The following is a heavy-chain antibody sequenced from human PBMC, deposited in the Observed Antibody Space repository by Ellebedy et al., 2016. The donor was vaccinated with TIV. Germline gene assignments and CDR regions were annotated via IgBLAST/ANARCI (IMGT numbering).Heavy chain of an antibody. CDR3: AGETFNDVDLDLWGLFDV. CDR2: ISVGGSA. V-gene: IGHV3-66*01. D-gene: IGHD3-10*01. J-gene: IGHJ3*01. CDR1: GFTINSNY. Sequence: GESLKISCVVSGFTINSNYMSWVRQAPGRGLEWVSVISVGGSAYYADSVEGRFTISRDNSRNTLLLQMNGLRAEDTAVYYCAGETFNDVDLDLWGLFDVWGQGTTVTVSS.